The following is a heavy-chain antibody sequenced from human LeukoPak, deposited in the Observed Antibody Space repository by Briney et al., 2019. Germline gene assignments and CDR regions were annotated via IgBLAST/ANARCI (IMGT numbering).Heavy chain of an antibody. CDR2: INAGNGNT. CDR1: GYTFTSYA. J-gene: IGHJ4*02. Sequence: ASVKVSCKASGYTFTSYAMHWVRQAPGQRLEWMGWINAGNGNTKYSQKFQGRVTITRDASASTAYMELSSLRSEDTAVYYCAREAGSQGFDYWGQGTLVTVSS. V-gene: IGHV1-3*01. D-gene: IGHD3-10*01. CDR3: AREAGSQGFDY.